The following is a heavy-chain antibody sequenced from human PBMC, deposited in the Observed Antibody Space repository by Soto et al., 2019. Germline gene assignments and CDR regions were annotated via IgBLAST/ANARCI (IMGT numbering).Heavy chain of an antibody. CDR1: GGSISSYY. J-gene: IGHJ3*02. CDR3: ARNYGLVXFDS. Sequence: SETLSLTCTVSGGSISSYYWSWIRQPPGKGLERNGYIYYSRSTNYNPSLTSLVSISVDTSKNQFSLKLSSVTAAATAVYYCARNYGLVXFDSWGQGTLVTVSS. CDR2: IYYSRST. V-gene: IGHV4-59*01. D-gene: IGHD4-17*01.